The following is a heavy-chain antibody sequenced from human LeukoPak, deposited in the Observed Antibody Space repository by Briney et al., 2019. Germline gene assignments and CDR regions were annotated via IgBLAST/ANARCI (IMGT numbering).Heavy chain of an antibody. CDR2: IKSKTDGGTT. CDR3: TRGLSPRPQYSSGWYASYYYYYYYMDV. CDR1: GFTFSNAW. V-gene: IGHV3-15*01. Sequence: GGSLRLSCAASGFTFSNAWMSWVRQAPGKGLEWVGRIKSKTDGGTTDYAAPVKGRFTISRDDSKNTLYLQMNSLKTEDTAVYYCTRGLSPRPQYSSGWYASYYYYYYYMDVWGKGTTVTISS. D-gene: IGHD6-19*01. J-gene: IGHJ6*03.